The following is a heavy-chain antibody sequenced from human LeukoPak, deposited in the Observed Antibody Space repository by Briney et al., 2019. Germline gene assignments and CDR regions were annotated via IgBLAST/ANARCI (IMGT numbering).Heavy chain of an antibody. CDR1: GFTFSSYS. V-gene: IGHV3-48*01. CDR2: ISRSSTTI. CDR3: TRENWHLDY. Sequence: GGSLRLSCAASGFTFSSYSMNWVRQAPGKGLDWVSYISRSSTTIYYADSVKGRFTISRDNAKNSLYLQMNSLRAEDAAVYYCTRENWHLDYWGQGNLVTVSS. J-gene: IGHJ4*02.